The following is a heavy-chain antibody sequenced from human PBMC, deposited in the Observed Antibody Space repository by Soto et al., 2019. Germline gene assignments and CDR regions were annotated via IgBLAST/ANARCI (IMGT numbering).Heavy chain of an antibody. CDR3: ARDLAAGDY. CDR2: INPASGST. J-gene: IGHJ4*02. V-gene: IGHV1-46*01. Sequence: QVQLVQSGAEVKKPGASVKLSCRTSGYTFTHYYIHWVRQAPGQGLEWLAIINPASGSTNYAQDFQGRVTLTMDTSTTKVYMELSGLRAEETAIFYCARDLAAGDYWGQGTLVTVSS. D-gene: IGHD6-13*01. CDR1: GYTFTHYY.